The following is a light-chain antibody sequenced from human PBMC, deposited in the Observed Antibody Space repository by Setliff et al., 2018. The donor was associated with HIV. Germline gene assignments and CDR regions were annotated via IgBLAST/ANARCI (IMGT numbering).Light chain of an antibody. V-gene: IGLV2-23*01. J-gene: IGLJ1*01. Sequence: ALPQPASVSGSPGQSITISCTGTSSDVGRYNLVSWYQQQPGKPPKLMIYQASKRPSGVSNRFSGSKSGNTASLTISGLQAEDEADYYCCSNTGSNTYVFGTGTKVTV. CDR1: SSDVGRYNL. CDR3: CSNTGSNTYV. CDR2: QAS.